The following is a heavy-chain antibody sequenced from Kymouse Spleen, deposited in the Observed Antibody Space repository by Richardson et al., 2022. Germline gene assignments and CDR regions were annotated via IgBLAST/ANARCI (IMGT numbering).Heavy chain of an antibody. V-gene: IGHV6-1*01. CDR3: ARAYVDIVATMRYYFDY. CDR1: GDSVSSNSAA. Sequence: QVQLQQSGPGLVKPSQTLSLTCAISGDSVSSNSAAWNWIRQSPSRGLEWLGRTYYRSKWYNDYAVSVKSRITINPDTSKNQFSLQLNSVTPEDTAVYYCARAYVDIVATMRYYFDYWGQGTLVTVSS. D-gene: IGHD5-12*01. J-gene: IGHJ4*02. CDR2: TYYRSKWYN.